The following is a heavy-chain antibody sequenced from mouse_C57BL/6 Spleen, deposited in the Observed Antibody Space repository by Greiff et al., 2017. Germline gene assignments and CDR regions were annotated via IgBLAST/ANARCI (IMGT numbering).Heavy chain of an antibody. Sequence: VMLVESGPELVKPGASVKISCKASGYSFTSYYIHWVKQRPGQGLEGIGWIYPGSGNTKYNEKFKGKATLTADTSSSTAYMQLSSLTSEDSAVYYCARRGYGSSYEAMDYWGQGTSVTVSS. D-gene: IGHD1-1*01. J-gene: IGHJ4*01. V-gene: IGHV1-66*01. CDR1: GYSFTSYY. CDR2: IYPGSGNT. CDR3: ARRGYGSSYEAMDY.